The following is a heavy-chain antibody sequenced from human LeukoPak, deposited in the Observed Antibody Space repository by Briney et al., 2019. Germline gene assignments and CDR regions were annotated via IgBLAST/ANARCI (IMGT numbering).Heavy chain of an antibody. Sequence: SETLSLTCSVSGDSITSHYWSWIRQPAGKGLEWIGRVYTSGSTNYNPSLKGRVTMSADTSKNQLSLKLSSVTAADTAVYYCARNQPNYYGSGSYHLGFDFWGQGALVTVSS. CDR3: ARNQPNYYGSGSYHLGFDF. V-gene: IGHV4-4*07. J-gene: IGHJ4*02. CDR2: VYTSGST. CDR1: GDSITSHY. D-gene: IGHD3-10*01.